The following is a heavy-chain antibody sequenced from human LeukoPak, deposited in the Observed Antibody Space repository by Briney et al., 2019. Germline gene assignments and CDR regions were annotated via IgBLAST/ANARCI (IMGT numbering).Heavy chain of an antibody. J-gene: IGHJ6*02. CDR1: GGSISSGGYY. Sequence: SETLSLTCTVSGGSISSGGYYWSWIRQHPGKGLEWIGYIYYSGSTYYNPSLKSRVTISVDTSKNQFSLKLSSVTAADTAVYYCARGASGVPAAMDGMDVWGQGTTVTVSS. CDR3: ARGASGVPAAMDGMDV. V-gene: IGHV4-31*03. D-gene: IGHD2-2*01. CDR2: IYYSGST.